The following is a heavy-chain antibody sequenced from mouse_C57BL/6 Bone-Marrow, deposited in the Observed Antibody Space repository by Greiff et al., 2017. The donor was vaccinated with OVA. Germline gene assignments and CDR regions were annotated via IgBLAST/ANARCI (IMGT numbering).Heavy chain of an antibody. CDR1: GYTFTDYY. V-gene: IGHV1-26*01. D-gene: IGHD1-1*01. J-gene: IGHJ3*01. CDR2: INPNNGGT. CDR3: ARSYYYGSRWFAY. Sequence: EVQLQQSGPELVKPGASVTISCKASGYTFTDYYMNWVKQSHGKSLEWIGDINPNNGGTSYNQKFKGKATLTVDKSSSTAYMELRSLTSEDSAVYYCARSYYYGSRWFAYWGQGTLVTVSA.